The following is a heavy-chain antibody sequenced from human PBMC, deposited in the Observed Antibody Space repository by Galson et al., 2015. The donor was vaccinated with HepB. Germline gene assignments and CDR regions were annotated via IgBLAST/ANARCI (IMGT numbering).Heavy chain of an antibody. CDR2: IDGSDSHT. J-gene: IGHJ6*02. CDR3: ATKGRSEWLKYYVMDV. CDR1: GANFASYW. V-gene: IGHV5-10-1*01. Sequence: QSGAEVKKPGESLTISCKVSGANFASYWISWVRQMPGKGLEWMGRIDGSDSHTTYSPSFQGNVTISADRSVTTAYLQWNSLKSSDTAIYYCATKGRSEWLKYYVMDVWGQGTTVTVSS. D-gene: IGHD6-19*01.